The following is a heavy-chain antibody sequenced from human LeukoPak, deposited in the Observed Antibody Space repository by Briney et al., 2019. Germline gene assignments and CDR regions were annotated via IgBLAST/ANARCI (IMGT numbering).Heavy chain of an antibody. Sequence: GGSLRLSCAASGFTFSSYGMHWVRQAPGKGLEWVAFIRYDGSNKYYADSVKGRFTISRDNSKNTLYLQMDSLRAEDTAVYYCAKDGYDFWSGYQKHFDYWGQGTLVTVSS. J-gene: IGHJ4*02. V-gene: IGHV3-30*02. D-gene: IGHD3-3*01. CDR1: GFTFSSYG. CDR3: AKDGYDFWSGYQKHFDY. CDR2: IRYDGSNK.